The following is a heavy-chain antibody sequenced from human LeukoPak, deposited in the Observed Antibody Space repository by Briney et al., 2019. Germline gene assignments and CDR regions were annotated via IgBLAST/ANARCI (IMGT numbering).Heavy chain of an antibody. J-gene: IGHJ4*02. V-gene: IGHV3-30*18. D-gene: IGHD4-17*01. CDR2: ISYDGSNK. Sequence: GGSLRLSCAASGFTFSSYGMHWVRQAPGKGLEWVAVISYDGSNKYYADSVKGRFTISRDNSKNTLYLQMNSLRAEDTAVYYCAKDLGLTVTTAFDYWGQGTLVTVSS. CDR3: AKDLGLTVTTAFDY. CDR1: GFTFSSYG.